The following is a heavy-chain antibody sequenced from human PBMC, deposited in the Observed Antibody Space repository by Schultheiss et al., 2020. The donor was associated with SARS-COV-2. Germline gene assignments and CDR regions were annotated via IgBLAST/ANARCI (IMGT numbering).Heavy chain of an antibody. V-gene: IGHV1-69*13. CDR1: GYTFTSYG. CDR3: AISIGELGADTEYFQH. D-gene: IGHD1-26*01. Sequence: SVKVSCKASGYTFTSYGISWVRQAPGQGLEWMGGIIPIFGTANYAQKFQGRVTITADESTSTAYMELSSLRSEDTAVYYCAISIGELGADTEYFQHWGQGTLVTVSS. J-gene: IGHJ1*01. CDR2: IIPIFGTA.